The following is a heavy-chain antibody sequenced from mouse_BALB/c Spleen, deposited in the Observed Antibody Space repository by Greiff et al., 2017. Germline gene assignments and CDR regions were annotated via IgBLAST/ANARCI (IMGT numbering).Heavy chain of an antibody. CDR2: ISSGGSYT. J-gene: IGHJ4*01. Sequence: VQLKESGGGLVKPGGSLKLSCAASGFTFSSYTMSWVRQTPEKRLEWVATISSGGSYTYYPDSVKGRFTISRDNAKNTLYLQMSSLKSEDTAMYYCTRDGYYAMDYWGQGTSVTVSS. CDR3: TRDGYYAMDY. CDR1: GFTFSSYT. V-gene: IGHV5-6-4*01.